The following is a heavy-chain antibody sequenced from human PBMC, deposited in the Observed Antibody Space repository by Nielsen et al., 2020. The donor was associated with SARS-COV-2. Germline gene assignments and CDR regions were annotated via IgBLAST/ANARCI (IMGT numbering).Heavy chain of an antibody. CDR3: ARGHLGYCSSTSCYMVPDAFDI. V-gene: IGHV3-21*01. CDR1: GFTFSSYS. Sequence: GESLKISCAASGFTFSSYSMNWVRQAPGKGLEWVSSISSSSSYIYYADSVKGRFTISRDNAKNSLYLQMNSLRAEDTAVYYCARGHLGYCSSTSCYMVPDAFDIWGQGTMVTVSS. CDR2: ISSSSSYI. J-gene: IGHJ3*02. D-gene: IGHD2-2*02.